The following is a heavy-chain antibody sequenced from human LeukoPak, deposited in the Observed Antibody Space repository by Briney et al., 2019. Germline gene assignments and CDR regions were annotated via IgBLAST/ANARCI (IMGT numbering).Heavy chain of an antibody. CDR2: IYDSGST. CDR3: VRRRGTNREYYFDS. CDR1: GGSISISNYY. V-gene: IGHV4-39*01. Sequence: SETLSLTCTVSGGSISISNYYWGWIRQPPGKGLEWIGTIYDSGSTSYSPSLKSRVTTSVDTSKNQFSLKLSSVTAADTAVYYCVRRRGTNREYYFDSWGQGTLVTVSS. J-gene: IGHJ4*02. D-gene: IGHD3-16*01.